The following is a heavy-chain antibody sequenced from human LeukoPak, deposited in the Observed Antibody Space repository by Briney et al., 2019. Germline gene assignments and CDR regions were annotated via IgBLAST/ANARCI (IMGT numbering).Heavy chain of an antibody. J-gene: IGHJ4*02. CDR3: ARDRCSGGSYQYYFDY. CDR2: INPSGGST. CDR1: GYTFTSYY. V-gene: IGHV1-46*01. D-gene: IGHD2-15*01. Sequence: ASVKVSCKASGYTFTSYYMHWVRQAPGQGLEWMGIINPSGGSTSYAQKFQGRVTMTRDTSTSTVYMELSSLRSEDTAVYYCARDRCSGGSYQYYFDYWGQGTLVTVSS.